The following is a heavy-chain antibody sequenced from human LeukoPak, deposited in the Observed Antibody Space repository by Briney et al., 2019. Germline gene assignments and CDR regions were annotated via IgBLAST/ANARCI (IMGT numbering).Heavy chain of an antibody. CDR2: ISYDGRNK. J-gene: IGHJ3*02. CDR1: GFTFSSYA. Sequence: PGRSLRLSCAASGFTFSSYAMHWVRQAPGRGLEWVAVISYDGRNKYYADSVKGRFTISRDNSKNTLYLQMNSLRAEDTAVYYCARETYYYASSGYLDAFDIWGQGTMVTVSS. D-gene: IGHD3-22*01. CDR3: ARETYYYASSGYLDAFDI. V-gene: IGHV3-30-3*01.